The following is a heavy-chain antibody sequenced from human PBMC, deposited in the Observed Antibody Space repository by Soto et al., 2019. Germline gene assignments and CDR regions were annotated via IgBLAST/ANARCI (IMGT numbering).Heavy chain of an antibody. J-gene: IGHJ5*02. D-gene: IGHD3-22*01. Sequence: PSETLSLTCTVSGGSISSTGYYWGWIRQPQGKGLQWIRSSYYSGSTSYNPSLQSRVNMSVDTSKNHLSPKLTSVTIVDTAVYYCTRGSGWLPVSWGQGTLVTVAS. CDR3: TRGSGWLPVS. CDR1: GGSISSTGYY. V-gene: IGHV4-39*07. CDR2: SYYSGST.